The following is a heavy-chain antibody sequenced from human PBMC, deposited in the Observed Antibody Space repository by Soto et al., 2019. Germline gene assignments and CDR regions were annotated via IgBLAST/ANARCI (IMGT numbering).Heavy chain of an antibody. J-gene: IGHJ4*02. V-gene: IGHV1-8*01. Sequence: ASVKVSCKASGYTFTSYDINWVLQATGQGLEWMGWMNPNSGNTGYAQKFQGRVTMTRNTSISTAYMELSSLRSEDTAVYYCAVRYYYDSSGYYEAPDYFDYWGQGTLVTVSS. CDR2: MNPNSGNT. CDR1: GYTFTSYD. CDR3: AVRYYYDSSGYYEAPDYFDY. D-gene: IGHD3-22*01.